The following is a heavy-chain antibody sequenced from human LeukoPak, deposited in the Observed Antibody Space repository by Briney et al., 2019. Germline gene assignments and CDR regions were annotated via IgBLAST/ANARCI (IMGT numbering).Heavy chain of an antibody. D-gene: IGHD3-22*01. Sequence: PGGSLRLSCAASGFTFSSYGMSWVRQAPGKGLEWVADIKYDGSNKYYADSVKGRFTISRDNSKNSSYLQMNSLRAEDSAVYYCARDPGTYYYDSSGYYGYYYYGMDVWGQGTTVSVSS. J-gene: IGHJ6*02. CDR2: IKYDGSNK. V-gene: IGHV3-33*08. CDR3: ARDPGTYYYDSSGYYGYYYYGMDV. CDR1: GFTFSSYG.